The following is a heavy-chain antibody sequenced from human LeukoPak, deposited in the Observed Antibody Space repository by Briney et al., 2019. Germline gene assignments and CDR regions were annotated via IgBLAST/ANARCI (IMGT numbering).Heavy chain of an antibody. Sequence: PSETLSLTCAVSGDSISSGGYSRSWSRQPPGKGLEWIGYIYYSGSTSYNPSLKSRVTISHDTPKNQLSLKLSSVTAADTAVYYCARDSDCSGTSCYWVRGAFDIWGRGTVVTVSS. CDR1: GDSISSGGYS. D-gene: IGHD2-2*01. V-gene: IGHV4-30-4*07. CDR2: IYYSGST. CDR3: ARDSDCSGTSCYWVRGAFDI. J-gene: IGHJ3*02.